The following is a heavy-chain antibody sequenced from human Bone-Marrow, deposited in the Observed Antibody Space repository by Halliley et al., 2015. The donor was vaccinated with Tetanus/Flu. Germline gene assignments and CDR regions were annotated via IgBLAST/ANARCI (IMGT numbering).Heavy chain of an antibody. J-gene: IGHJ6*02. D-gene: IGHD1-26*01. V-gene: IGHV3-33*01. Sequence: WYEGSKKFYGNDVRGHFTISRDNSKNMVYLQMDSLRVDDPAVYYCAREGGGSYYFSYYGIDVWGQGTTVTVAS. CDR3: AREGGGSYYFSYYGIDV. CDR2: WYEGSKK.